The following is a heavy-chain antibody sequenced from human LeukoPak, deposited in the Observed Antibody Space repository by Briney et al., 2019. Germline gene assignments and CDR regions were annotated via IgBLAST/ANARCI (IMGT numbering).Heavy chain of an antibody. V-gene: IGHV3-74*01. CDR1: GFTFISYG. CDR3: ARELPREVTLDY. J-gene: IGHJ4*01. Sequence: PGGSLRLSCAVSGFTFISYGMQWVRHAPGKGLVWVSRINTDGSSTTYAESVKGRFTISRDNARNTLYLQMNSLRAEDTAVYYCARELPREVTLDYWGQGTLVTVSS. CDR2: INTDGSST. D-gene: IGHD2-21*02.